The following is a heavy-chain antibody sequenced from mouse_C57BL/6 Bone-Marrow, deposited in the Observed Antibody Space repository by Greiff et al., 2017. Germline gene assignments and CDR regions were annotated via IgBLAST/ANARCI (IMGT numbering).Heavy chain of an antibody. J-gene: IGHJ4*01. CDR1: GYTFTDYY. Sequence: EVQLQQSGPVLVKPGASVKMSCKASGYTFTDYYMNWVKQSHGKSLEWIGVINPYNGGTSYNQKFKGKATLTVDKSSSTAYMELNSLTSEDSAVYYCARYGDYYAMDYWGQGTSVTVSS. CDR3: ARYGDYYAMDY. V-gene: IGHV1-19*01. CDR2: INPYNGGT. D-gene: IGHD1-1*02.